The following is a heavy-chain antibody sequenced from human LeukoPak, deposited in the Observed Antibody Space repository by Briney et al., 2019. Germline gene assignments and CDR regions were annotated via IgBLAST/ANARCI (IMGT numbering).Heavy chain of an antibody. CDR2: IYYSGST. Sequence: PSETLSLTCSVSGGSIRDVSYYWALIRQPPGKGLEWIGSIYYSGSTYYNPSLQSRISMSVDTSRNQFSLNLRSVTAADSAIFYCARQVATTYHGFDVWGQGTMITVSS. CDR3: ARQVATTYHGFDV. CDR1: GGSIRDVSYY. D-gene: IGHD5-24*01. J-gene: IGHJ3*01. V-gene: IGHV4-39*01.